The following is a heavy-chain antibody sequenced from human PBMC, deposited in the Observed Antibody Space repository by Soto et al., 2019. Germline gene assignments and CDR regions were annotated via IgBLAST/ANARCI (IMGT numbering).Heavy chain of an antibody. J-gene: IGHJ5*02. CDR1: GGSFSGYY. CDR3: ARKVADGSRSYYVPSPGWFDP. D-gene: IGHD3-10*01. V-gene: IGHV4-34*01. CDR2: INHSGST. Sequence: SETLSLTCAVYGGSFSGYYWSWIRQPPGKGLEWIGEINHSGSTNYNPSLKSRVTISVDTSKNQFSLKLSSVTAADTAVYYCARKVADGSRSYYVPSPGWFDPWGQGTLVTVSS.